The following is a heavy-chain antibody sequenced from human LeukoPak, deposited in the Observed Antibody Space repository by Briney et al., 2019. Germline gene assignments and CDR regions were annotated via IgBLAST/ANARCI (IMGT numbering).Heavy chain of an antibody. D-gene: IGHD3-16*01. J-gene: IGHJ4*02. Sequence: GRSLRLSCAASAFTFISDATRWARQPPGKGLEWVSSIDGGGGSTNYADSVKGRFTISRENYKNTLYLQMNSLRVEDTAVYYCAKDWGYWGQGTLVTVSS. CDR1: AFTFISDA. CDR3: AKDWGY. V-gene: IGHV3-23*01. CDR2: IDGGGGST.